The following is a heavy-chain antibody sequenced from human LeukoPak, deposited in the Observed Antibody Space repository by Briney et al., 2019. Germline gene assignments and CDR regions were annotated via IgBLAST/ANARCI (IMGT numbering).Heavy chain of an antibody. CDR1: GYTFTGYY. CDR3: ARASVGGRDLVNWFDP. CDR2: INPISGGT. J-gene: IGHJ5*02. D-gene: IGHD2-15*01. Sequence: ASVKVSCKASGYTFTGYYMHWVRQAPGQGGEWMGRINPISGGTNYAQMFQGTVTMTRDTSISTAYMELSRLRSDDTAVYYCARASVGGRDLVNWFDPWGQGTLVTVSS. V-gene: IGHV1-2*06.